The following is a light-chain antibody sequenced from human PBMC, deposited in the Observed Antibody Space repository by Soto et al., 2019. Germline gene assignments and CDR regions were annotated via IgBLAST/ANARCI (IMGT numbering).Light chain of an antibody. CDR1: QSLLHSNGYNY. Sequence: IVMTQSPLSLPFTPVEPASISCRSSQSLLHSNGYNYLDWYLQKPGQSPQLLIYLGSNRASGVPDRFSGSGSGTDFTLKISRVEAEDVGVYYCMQALQTPTFGQGTDWRLN. CDR3: MQALQTPT. J-gene: IGKJ5*01. V-gene: IGKV2-28*01. CDR2: LGS.